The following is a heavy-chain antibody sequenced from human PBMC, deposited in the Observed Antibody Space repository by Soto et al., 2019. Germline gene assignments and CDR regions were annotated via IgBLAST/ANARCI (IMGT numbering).Heavy chain of an antibody. D-gene: IGHD3-22*01. CDR3: ARIYYYDSSGYYYLDYYYGMDV. V-gene: IGHV1-69*01. J-gene: IGHJ6*02. CDR1: GGTFSSYA. CDR2: IIPIFGTA. Sequence: QVHLVQSGAEVKKPGSSVKVSCKDSGGTFSSYAISWVRQAPGHGLEWMGGIIPIFGTANYAQKFQGRVTITADESTSTAYMELSSLRSEDTAVYYCARIYYYDSSGYYYLDYYYGMDVWGQGTTVTVSS.